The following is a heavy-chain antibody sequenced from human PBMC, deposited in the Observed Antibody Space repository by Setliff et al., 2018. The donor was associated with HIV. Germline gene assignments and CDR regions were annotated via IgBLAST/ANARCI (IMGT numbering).Heavy chain of an antibody. J-gene: IGHJ6*03. CDR1: GYTFINYH. CDR3: ARVPVSNYYYYMDV. Sequence: ASVKVSCKASGYTFINYHIIWVRQAPGQGLEWVGSISASSVNTNYTQGRVTMTTDISTNTAYMEQRSLRSADSAVYYCARVPVSNYYYYMDVWGKGTTVTVSS. V-gene: IGHV1-18*01. CDR2: ISASSVNT.